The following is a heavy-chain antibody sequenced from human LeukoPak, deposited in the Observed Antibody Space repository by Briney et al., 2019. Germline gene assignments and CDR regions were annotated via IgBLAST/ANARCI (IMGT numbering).Heavy chain of an antibody. V-gene: IGHV4-39*07. CDR1: GGSISSGSYY. Sequence: SETLSLTCAVSGGSISSGSYYWGWIRQPPGMGLEWIGTISHTGNTYYSPSLKSRLTLSIDTSKNQFSLKLTSVTAADTAVYYCARGFDSWGQGTLVTVSS. CDR3: ARGFDS. J-gene: IGHJ4*02. CDR2: ISHTGNT.